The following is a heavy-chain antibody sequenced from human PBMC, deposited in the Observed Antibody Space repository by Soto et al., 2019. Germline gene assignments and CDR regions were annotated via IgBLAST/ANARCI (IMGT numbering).Heavy chain of an antibody. CDR2: IYYSGST. D-gene: IGHD3-10*01. V-gene: IGHV4-61*01. CDR1: GGSVSSGSYY. J-gene: IGHJ6*02. CDR3: ARALWFGKYYYGMDV. Sequence: PSETLSVTCTVSGGSVSSGSYYWSWIRQPPGKGLEWIGYIYYSGSTNYNPSLKSRVTISVDTSKNQFSLKLSSVTAADTAVYYCARALWFGKYYYGMDVWGQGTTVTVSS.